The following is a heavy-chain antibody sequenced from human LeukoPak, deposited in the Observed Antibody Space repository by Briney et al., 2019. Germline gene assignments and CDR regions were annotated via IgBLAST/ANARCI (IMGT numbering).Heavy chain of an antibody. J-gene: IGHJ5*02. D-gene: IGHD2-15*01. CDR1: GFTFSSSG. CDR2: IFYNGSK. Sequence: GGFLRLSCAASGFTFSSSGMHWVRQAPGKGLEGVPVIFYNGSKYYADSVKGRFTISRDNSKNTLYLQMNSLRVEDTAVYYCARAGGYCSGGSCYRGYSWFDPWGQGTLVTVSS. V-gene: IGHV3-33*01. CDR3: ARAGGYCSGGSCYRGYSWFDP.